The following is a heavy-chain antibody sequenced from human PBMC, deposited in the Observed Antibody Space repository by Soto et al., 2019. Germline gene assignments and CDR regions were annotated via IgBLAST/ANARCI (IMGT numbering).Heavy chain of an antibody. D-gene: IGHD5-12*01. V-gene: IGHV4-31*03. CDR2: IYYSRST. J-gene: IGHJ2*01. Sequence: QVQLQESGPGLVKPSQTLSLTCTVSGGSISSGGYYWSWIRQHPGKGLEWIGYIYYSRSTYYNPSLKSRVTISVDTSKSQFSLKLSSVTAAGTAVYYCARAPSGYGKFPFWYFELWGRGTLVTVSS. CDR3: ARAPSGYGKFPFWYFEL. CDR1: GGSISSGGYY.